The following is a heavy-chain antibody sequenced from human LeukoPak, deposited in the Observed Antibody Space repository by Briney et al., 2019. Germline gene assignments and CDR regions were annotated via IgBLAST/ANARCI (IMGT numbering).Heavy chain of an antibody. Sequence: ASVKISCNASGYTFTDYNMNWFKQAPGQPLQWMRRVDPEDGETIYAEKFQGRVTITADTSTDTAYMELSSLRSEDTAVYYCATTIVAVAGTIGNWFDPWGQGTLVTVSS. V-gene: IGHV1-69-2*01. J-gene: IGHJ5*02. CDR2: VDPEDGET. CDR1: GYTFTDYN. CDR3: ATTIVAVAGTIGNWFDP. D-gene: IGHD6-19*01.